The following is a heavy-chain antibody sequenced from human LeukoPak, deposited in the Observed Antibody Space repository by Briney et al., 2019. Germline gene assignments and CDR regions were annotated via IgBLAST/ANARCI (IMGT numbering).Heavy chain of an antibody. CDR1: GGSISSSSYY. CDR3: ARQGSSGPYYFDY. CDR2: IYYSGRT. J-gene: IGHJ4*02. D-gene: IGHD6-19*01. V-gene: IGHV4-39*01. Sequence: SETLSLTCTASGGSISSSSYYWVWIRQPPGKGLEWIGNIYYSGRTYQNPSLKSRVTISVDASKNQFSLKLSSVTAADTAVYYCARQGSSGPYYFDYWGQGTLVTVSS.